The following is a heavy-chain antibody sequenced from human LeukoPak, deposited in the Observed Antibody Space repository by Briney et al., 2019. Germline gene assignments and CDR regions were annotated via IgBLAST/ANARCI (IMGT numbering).Heavy chain of an antibody. V-gene: IGHV1-46*01. CDR1: GYTFTSYY. D-gene: IGHD6-19*01. J-gene: IGHJ6*03. CDR2: INPSGGST. CDR3: ARGRGSGWTAGALDYYYYYMDV. Sequence: ASVKVSCKASGYTFTSYYMHWVRQAPGQGLEWMGIINPSGGSTSYAQKFQGRVTMTRDMSTSTVYMELSSLRSEDTAVYYCARGRGSGWTAGALDYYYYYMDVRGKGTTVTVSS.